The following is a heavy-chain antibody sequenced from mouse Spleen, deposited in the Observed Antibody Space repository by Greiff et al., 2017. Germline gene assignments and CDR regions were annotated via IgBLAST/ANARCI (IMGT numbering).Heavy chain of an antibody. Sequence: EVKLMESGGGLVQPGGSLSLSCAPSGFTFTDYYMSWVRQPQGKALEWLGFIRNKANGYTTEYSASVKGRFTISRDNSQSILYLQMNALRAEDSATYYCARSESFDYWGQGTTLTVSS. CDR3: ARSESFDY. J-gene: IGHJ2*01. CDR1: GFTFTDYY. V-gene: IGHV7-3*01. CDR2: IRNKANGYTT.